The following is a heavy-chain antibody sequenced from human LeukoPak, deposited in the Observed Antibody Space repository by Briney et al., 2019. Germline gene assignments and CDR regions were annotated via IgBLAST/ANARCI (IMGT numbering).Heavy chain of an antibody. J-gene: IGHJ3*02. CDR1: GGSISSYY. V-gene: IGHV4-59*08. D-gene: IGHD3-10*01. Sequence: SETLSLTCTVSGGSISSYYWSWIRQPPGKRLEWIGYIHYGGSTKYNPSLESRVTISVDTSKNQISLRLSSVTAADTAVYYCARHIESGTNDGFDIWGQGTMVTVSS. CDR2: IHYGGST. CDR3: ARHIESGTNDGFDI.